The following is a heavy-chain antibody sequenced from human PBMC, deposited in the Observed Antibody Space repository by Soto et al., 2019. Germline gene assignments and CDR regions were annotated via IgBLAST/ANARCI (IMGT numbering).Heavy chain of an antibody. CDR2: INHSGST. CDR1: GGSFSCYY. Sequence: SETLSLTCAVYGGSFSCYYWIWIRQPPGKGLEWIGEINHSGSTNYNPSLKSRVTISVDTSKNQFSLKLSSVTAADTAVYYCARVGYSSSDESGGDYWGQGTLVTVSS. D-gene: IGHD6-6*01. V-gene: IGHV4-34*01. J-gene: IGHJ4*02. CDR3: ARVGYSSSDESGGDY.